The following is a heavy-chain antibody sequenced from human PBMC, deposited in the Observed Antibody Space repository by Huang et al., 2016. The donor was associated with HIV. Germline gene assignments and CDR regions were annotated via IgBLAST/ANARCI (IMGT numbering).Heavy chain of an antibody. V-gene: IGHV1-2*02. D-gene: IGHD6-6*01. CDR1: GYTFTDSN. CDR2: SNPNRCGT. Sequence: QVQLVQSGAEVKNPGASVRVSCKASGYTFTDSNIHWGRQAPGQGLEGMGWSNPNRCGTIYAPRFQGRITMTRDTTISTVHMDLRRIQSDDTAVYFCARDWSFGSSTSPADWGQGTLVTVSS. CDR3: ARDWSFGSSTSPAD. J-gene: IGHJ4*02.